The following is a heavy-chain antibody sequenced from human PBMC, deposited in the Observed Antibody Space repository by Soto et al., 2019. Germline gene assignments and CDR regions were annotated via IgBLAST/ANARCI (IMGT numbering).Heavy chain of an antibody. D-gene: IGHD3-10*01. CDR2: IYYSGST. J-gene: IGHJ4*02. CDR3: ARENNVLPGGYFDY. CDR1: GGSISSGGYY. Sequence: SETLSLTCTVSGGSISSGGYYCSWIRQHPGKGLEWIGYIYYSGSTYYNPSLKSRVSISVDTSKNQFSLKLSSVTAADTAVYYCARENNVLPGGYFDYWGQGTLVTVSS. V-gene: IGHV4-31*03.